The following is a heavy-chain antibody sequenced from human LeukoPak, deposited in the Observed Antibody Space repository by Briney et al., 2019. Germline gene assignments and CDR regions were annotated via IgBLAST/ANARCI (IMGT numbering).Heavy chain of an antibody. CDR1: GYTFTSYD. Sequence: GASVKVSCKASGYTFTSYDINWVRQATGQGLEWMGWMNPNSGNTGFAQKLQGRVTITRNTSISTAYMELSSLRSEDTAVYYCARVLYGGTSPLNYWGQGTLVTVSS. V-gene: IGHV1-8*03. J-gene: IGHJ4*02. D-gene: IGHD4-23*01. CDR2: MNPNSGNT. CDR3: ARVLYGGTSPLNY.